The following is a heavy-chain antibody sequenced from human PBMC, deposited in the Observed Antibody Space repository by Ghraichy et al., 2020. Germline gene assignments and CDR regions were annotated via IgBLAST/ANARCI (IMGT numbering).Heavy chain of an antibody. CDR3: ARERYCSGGSCYSEFGWFDP. J-gene: IGHJ5*02. Sequence: SETLSLTCTVSGGSISSYYWSWIRQPPGKGLEWIGYIYYSGSTNYNPSLKSRVTISVDTSKNQFSLKLSSVTAADTAVYYCARERYCSGGSCYSEFGWFDPWGQGTLVTVSS. CDR2: IYYSGST. CDR1: GGSISSYY. V-gene: IGHV4-59*01. D-gene: IGHD2-15*01.